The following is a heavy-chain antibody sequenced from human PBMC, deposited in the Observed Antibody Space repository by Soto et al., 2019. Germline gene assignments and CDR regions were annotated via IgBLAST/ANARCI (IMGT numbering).Heavy chain of an antibody. V-gene: IGHV3-15*01. CDR1: GFMFSSAW. J-gene: IGHJ4*02. CDR2: IKSKADGGAR. D-gene: IGHD1-1*01. Sequence: EVQLVESGGDLVKPGGSLRLSCVTSGFMFSSAWMSWVRQAPGQGLEWVGRIKSKADGGARDYAAPVKGRFSISRDASKNTLYLQMNSLRAEDTAVYYCVEGWNDFWGQGTLVTVSS. CDR3: VEGWNDF.